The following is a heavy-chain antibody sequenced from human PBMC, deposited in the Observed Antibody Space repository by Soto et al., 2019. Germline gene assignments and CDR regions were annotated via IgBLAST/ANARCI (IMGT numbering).Heavy chain of an antibody. Sequence: EVQLVESGGGLVQPGGSLRLSCAASGFTFSSYWMSWVRQAPGKGLEWVANIKQDGSEKYYVDSVKGRFTISRDNAKNSLYLQMNSLRAEDTAVYYCARVESSYSSGWYGNVYYYGMDVWGQGTTVTVSS. V-gene: IGHV3-7*03. CDR3: ARVESSYSSGWYGNVYYYGMDV. J-gene: IGHJ6*02. CDR1: GFTFSSYW. CDR2: IKQDGSEK. D-gene: IGHD6-19*01.